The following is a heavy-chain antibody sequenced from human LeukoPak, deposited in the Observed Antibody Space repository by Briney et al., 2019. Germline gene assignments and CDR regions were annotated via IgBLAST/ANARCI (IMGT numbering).Heavy chain of an antibody. CDR3: ARIPRFWSGFRRYYYYGMDV. CDR2: INHSGST. Sequence: SETLSLTCAVYGGSFSGYYWSWIRQSPGKGLEWIGEINHSGSTNYNPSLKSRVTISVDTSKNQFSLKLSSVTAADTAVYYCARIPRFWSGFRRYYYYGMDVWGQGTTVTVSS. J-gene: IGHJ6*02. CDR1: GGSFSGYY. V-gene: IGHV4-34*01. D-gene: IGHD3-3*01.